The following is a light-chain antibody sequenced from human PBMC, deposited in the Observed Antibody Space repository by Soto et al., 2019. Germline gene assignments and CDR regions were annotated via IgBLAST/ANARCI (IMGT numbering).Light chain of an antibody. CDR2: GAS. Sequence: IVLTQSPGTLSLSPGERATLSCRASQSVSSSYLAWYQHKPGQAPRLLIYGASSRATGIPDRFSGSGSGTDFTLTISRLEPEDFAVYYCQQYGSSSWTFGQGTKVDI. V-gene: IGKV3-20*01. CDR1: QSVSSSY. J-gene: IGKJ1*01. CDR3: QQYGSSSWT.